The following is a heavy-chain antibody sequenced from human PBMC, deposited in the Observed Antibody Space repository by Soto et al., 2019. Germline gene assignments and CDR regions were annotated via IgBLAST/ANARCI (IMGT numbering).Heavy chain of an antibody. CDR2: ISNDGSNK. J-gene: IGHJ6*02. D-gene: IGHD6-6*01. V-gene: IGHV3-30-3*01. CDR3: VREKAARFLAGGMDV. Sequence: PGGSLRLSCAASEFTFSRYAMHWVRQAPGKGLEWVAVISNDGSNKYYADSVKGRFTISRDNSKNTLVLQVNSLRGEDTAVYYCVREKAARFLAGGMDVWGQGTTVTVSS. CDR1: EFTFSRYA.